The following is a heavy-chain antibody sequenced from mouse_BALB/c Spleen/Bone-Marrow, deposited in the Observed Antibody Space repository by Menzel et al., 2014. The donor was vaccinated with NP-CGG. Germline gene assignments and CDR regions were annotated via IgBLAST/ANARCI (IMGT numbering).Heavy chain of an antibody. Sequence: EVKLLESGGGLVQPGGSLKLSCAASGFDFSRYWMSWVRRAPGRGLQWIGEINPDSSTINYTPSLKDKFIISRDNAKNTLYLQMSKVRSEDTGLYYCSRLGYYGGFAHWGQGTLVTVSA. CDR3: SRLGYYGGFAH. CDR2: INPDSSTI. J-gene: IGHJ3*01. D-gene: IGHD2-3*01. CDR1: GFDFSRYW. V-gene: IGHV4-1*02.